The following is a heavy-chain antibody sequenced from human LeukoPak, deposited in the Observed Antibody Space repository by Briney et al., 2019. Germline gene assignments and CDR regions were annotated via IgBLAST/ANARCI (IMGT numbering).Heavy chain of an antibody. CDR2: IYPGDSDT. Sequence: GESLKISCKGSGYSFTSYWIGWVRQMPGKGLEWMGIIYPGDSDTRYSPSFQGQVTISADKSISTAYLQWSSLKASDTAMYYCARNRQTGTTWDYGMVVWGQGTTVTVSS. V-gene: IGHV5-51*01. D-gene: IGHD1-1*01. CDR1: GYSFTSYW. CDR3: ARNRQTGTTWDYGMVV. J-gene: IGHJ6*02.